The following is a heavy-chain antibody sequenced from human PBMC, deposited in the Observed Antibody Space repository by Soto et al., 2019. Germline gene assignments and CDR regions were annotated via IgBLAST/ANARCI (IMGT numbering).Heavy chain of an antibody. Sequence: SLSLSCAASGFTFSSYSMNWVLQAPGKGLEWVSSISSSSSYIYYADSVKGRFTLSRDNAKNSLYLQMHSLRAEDKAVYDCAGSSSSVRFDPWAQGTRVTVSS. J-gene: IGHJ5*02. V-gene: IGHV3-21*01. CDR3: AGSSSSVRFDP. D-gene: IGHD6-6*01. CDR2: ISSSSSYI. CDR1: GFTFSSYS.